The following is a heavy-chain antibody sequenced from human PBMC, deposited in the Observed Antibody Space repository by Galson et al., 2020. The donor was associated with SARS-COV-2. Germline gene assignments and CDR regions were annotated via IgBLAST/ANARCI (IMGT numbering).Heavy chain of an antibody. Sequence: GESLKISCAASGFTVSSNYMSWVRQAPGKGLEWVSVIYSGGSTYYADSVKGRFTISRDNSKNTLYLQMNSLRAEDTAVYYCARFLPYGDYFDYWGQVTLVTVSS. J-gene: IGHJ4*02. CDR1: GFTVSSNY. V-gene: IGHV3-66*01. CDR3: ARFLPYGDYFDY. CDR2: IYSGGST. D-gene: IGHD4-17*01.